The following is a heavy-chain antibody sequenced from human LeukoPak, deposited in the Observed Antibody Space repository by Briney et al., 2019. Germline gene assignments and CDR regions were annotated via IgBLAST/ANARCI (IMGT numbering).Heavy chain of an antibody. D-gene: IGHD6-19*01. J-gene: IGHJ4*02. CDR3: ARGYSSGWTKRNENFDC. V-gene: IGHV4-61*02. CDR1: GDSISSGDYY. CDR2: ISSSGST. Sequence: SETLSLTCTVSGDSISSGDYYWCWIRQPAGKVLEWIGRISSSGSTNYNPSLKSRVTISVDTSKNQFSLKLSSVTAADTAVYYCARGYSSGWTKRNENFDCWGQGTLVTVSP.